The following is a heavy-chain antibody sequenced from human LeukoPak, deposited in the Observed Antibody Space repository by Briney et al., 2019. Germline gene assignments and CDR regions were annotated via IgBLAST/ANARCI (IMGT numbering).Heavy chain of an antibody. CDR1: GGSISPYY. CDR2: IFYRGST. CDR3: ARLLAGEYGPFDI. D-gene: IGHD3-10*01. V-gene: IGHV4-59*08. Sequence: SSETLSLTCTVSGGSISPYYWSWMRQAPGTGLEWIGNIFYRGSTNYNASLQSRVSISVDTSKNQFSLSLSSVTAADTAVYYCARLLAGEYGPFDIWGQGTMVTVS. J-gene: IGHJ3*02.